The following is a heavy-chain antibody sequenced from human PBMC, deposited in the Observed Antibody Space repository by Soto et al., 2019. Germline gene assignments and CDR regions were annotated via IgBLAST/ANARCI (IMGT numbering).Heavy chain of an antibody. CDR3: AKDRVTYSSGWYYYYYYGMDV. V-gene: IGHV3-23*01. D-gene: IGHD6-19*01. CDR2: ISGSGGST. Sequence: PGGSLRLSCAASGFTFSSYAMSWVRQAPGKGLEWVSAISGSGGSTYYADSVKGRLTISRDNSKNTLYLQMNSLRAEDTAVYYCAKDRVTYSSGWYYYYYYGMDVWGQGTTGTVSS. J-gene: IGHJ6*02. CDR1: GFTFSSYA.